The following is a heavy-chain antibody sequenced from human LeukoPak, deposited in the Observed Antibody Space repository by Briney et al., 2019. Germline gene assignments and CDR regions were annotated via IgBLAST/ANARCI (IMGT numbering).Heavy chain of an antibody. V-gene: IGHV4-39*07. Sequence: SETLSLTCTVSGGSLSSSSSYWGWIRQPPGKGLEWIGSIYYTGSTYYNPSLKSRVTISLPTSKNQFSLKLSSVTAADTAVYYCARRWRIGYYYDSSGYRRAFDIWGQGTMVTVSS. CDR3: ARRWRIGYYYDSSGYRRAFDI. J-gene: IGHJ3*02. CDR1: GGSLSSSSSY. D-gene: IGHD3-22*01. CDR2: IYYTGST.